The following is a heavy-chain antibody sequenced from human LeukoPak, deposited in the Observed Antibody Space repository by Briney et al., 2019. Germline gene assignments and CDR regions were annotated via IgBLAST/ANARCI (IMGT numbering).Heavy chain of an antibody. V-gene: IGHV3-30*18. CDR2: ISYDGSNK. Sequence: GGSLRLSCAASGFTFSSYGMHWVRQAPGKGLEWVAVISYDGSNKYYADSVKGRFTISRDNPKNTLYLQMNSLRAEDTAVYYCAKDLADYYDSSGYIDYWGQGTLVTVSS. CDR1: GFTFSSYG. CDR3: AKDLADYYDSSGYIDY. D-gene: IGHD3-22*01. J-gene: IGHJ4*02.